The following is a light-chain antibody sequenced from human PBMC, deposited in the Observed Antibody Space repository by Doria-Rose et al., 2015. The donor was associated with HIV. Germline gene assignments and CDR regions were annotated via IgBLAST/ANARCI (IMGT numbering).Light chain of an antibody. CDR1: QRVKGSY. Sequence: TQSPGTLSLSPGERDTLSCRASQRVKGSYLAWYQQKPGQAPRLLIYDASTRATGIPDRFSGSGSGTDFTLTISRLEPEDVAVYYCQQYGTSRGTFGQGTRLEIK. J-gene: IGKJ5*01. CDR2: DAS. V-gene: IGKV3-20*01. CDR3: QQYGTSRGT.